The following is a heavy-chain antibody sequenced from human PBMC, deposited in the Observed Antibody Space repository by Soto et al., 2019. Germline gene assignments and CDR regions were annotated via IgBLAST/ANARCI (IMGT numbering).Heavy chain of an antibody. J-gene: IGHJ4*02. CDR1: GFTFTYYA. CDR3: AKDRDYPRDQFHY. V-gene: IGHV3-23*01. Sequence: GGSLRLSCTASGFTFTYYAFSWVRQAPGKGLEWVSAISANGQGIYYADSVRGRFTISRDNSKNTVFLHMDSLRAEDTVVYYCAKDRDYPRDQFHYWGQGTLVTVSS. D-gene: IGHD2-2*01. CDR2: ISANGQGI.